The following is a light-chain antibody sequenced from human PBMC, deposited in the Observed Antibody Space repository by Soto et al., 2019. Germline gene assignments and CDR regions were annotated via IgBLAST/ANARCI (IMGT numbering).Light chain of an antibody. CDR3: QQYNNWPLT. CDR1: QSVSST. V-gene: IGKV3-15*01. J-gene: IGKJ4*01. Sequence: EIVMTQSPATLSVSPGERATLSCRASQSVSSTLAWYHRKPGQAPRLLIYGASTRATGIPARFSGSGSGTEFTLTISSLQSEDFAVYYCQQYNNWPLTFGGGTKVEIK. CDR2: GAS.